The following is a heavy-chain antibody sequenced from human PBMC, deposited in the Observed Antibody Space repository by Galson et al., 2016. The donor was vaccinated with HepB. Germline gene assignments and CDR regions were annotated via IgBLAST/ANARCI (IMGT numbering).Heavy chain of an antibody. CDR1: GFPLRSYA. CDR2: ITASGGNT. Sequence: SLRLSCAASGFPLRSYAMRWVRKPPGKGLEWVSAITASGGNTYHAASVMGRFTISRDNSKNTLYLQMNSLRAEDTAIYYCAKDIPPRGHDAFDIWGRGTMVTVSS. J-gene: IGHJ3*02. V-gene: IGHV3-23*01. D-gene: IGHD2-21*01. CDR3: AKDIPPRGHDAFDI.